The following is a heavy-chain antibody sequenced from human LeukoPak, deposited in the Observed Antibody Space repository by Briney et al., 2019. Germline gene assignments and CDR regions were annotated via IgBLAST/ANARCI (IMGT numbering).Heavy chain of an antibody. Sequence: PGGSLRLSCAASGFTFSSYWMSWVRQAPGKGLEWVSSISSSGTYIYYAHSLKGRFTISRDNAKNSLYLQMNSLRDDDTAVYYCARQSDLDYWGQGTLVTVSS. CDR2: ISSSGTYI. CDR1: GFTFSSYW. V-gene: IGHV3-21*06. J-gene: IGHJ4*02. CDR3: ARQSDLDY.